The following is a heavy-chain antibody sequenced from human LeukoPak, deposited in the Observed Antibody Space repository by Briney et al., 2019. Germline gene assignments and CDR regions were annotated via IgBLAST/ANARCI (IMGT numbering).Heavy chain of an antibody. Sequence: ASVKVSCKASGYTFTSYDINWLRQATGQGLEWMGWMNPNSGNTGYAQKFQGRVTMTRNTSISTAYMELSSLRSEDTAVYYCARAGVGYCSGGSCYRQGNNWFDPWGQGTLVTVSS. D-gene: IGHD2-15*01. CDR3: ARAGVGYCSGGSCYRQGNNWFDP. J-gene: IGHJ5*02. V-gene: IGHV1-8*01. CDR2: MNPNSGNT. CDR1: GYTFTSYD.